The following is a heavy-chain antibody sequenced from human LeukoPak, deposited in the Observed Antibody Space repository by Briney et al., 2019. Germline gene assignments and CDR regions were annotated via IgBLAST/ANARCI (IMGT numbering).Heavy chain of an antibody. CDR3: AVDGHCSGGSCYSVDY. V-gene: IGHV1-69*13. D-gene: IGHD2-15*01. CDR1: GGTFSSYA. CDR2: IIPIFGTA. J-gene: IGHJ4*02. Sequence: EASVKVSCKASGGTFSSYAISWVRQAPGQGLEWMGGIIPIFGTANYAQKFQGRVTITADESTSTAYMELSSLRSEDTAVYYCAVDGHCSGGSCYSVDYWGQETLVTVSS.